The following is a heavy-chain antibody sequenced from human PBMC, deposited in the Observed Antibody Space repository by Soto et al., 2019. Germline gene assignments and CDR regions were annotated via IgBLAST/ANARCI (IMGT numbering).Heavy chain of an antibody. Sequence: ASVKVSCKASGYTFTSYAIHWVRQAPGQRLEWMGWINAGNGNTKYSQKFQGRVTITRDTSASTAYMELSSLRSEDTAVYYCARDKTTLVLVFDYWGQGTLVTVSS. D-gene: IGHD2-8*02. V-gene: IGHV1-3*01. CDR3: ARDKTTLVLVFDY. CDR1: GYTFTSYA. CDR2: INAGNGNT. J-gene: IGHJ4*02.